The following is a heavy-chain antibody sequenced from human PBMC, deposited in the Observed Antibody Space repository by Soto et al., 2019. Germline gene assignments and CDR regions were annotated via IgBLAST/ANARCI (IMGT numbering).Heavy chain of an antibody. CDR2: MNPGSGKT. CDR3: ARMASAGTLNWFDP. V-gene: IGHV1-8*02. D-gene: IGHD6-13*01. J-gene: IGHJ5*02. Sequence: ASVKVSCKASGYTFINIDISWVRQATGQGLEWMGWMNPGSGKTGYANKFQGRVTMTRDASTGTAHLELSSLTSEDTAVYYCARMASAGTLNWFDPWGQGTLVTVSS. CDR1: GYTFINID.